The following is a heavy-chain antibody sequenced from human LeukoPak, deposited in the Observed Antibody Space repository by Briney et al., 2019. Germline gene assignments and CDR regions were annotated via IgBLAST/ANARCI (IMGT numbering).Heavy chain of an antibody. V-gene: IGHV4-59*01. CDR2: IYYSGST. CDR1: GGSISSYY. D-gene: IGHD3-10*01. J-gene: IGHJ6*03. Sequence: WETLSLTCTVSGGSISSYYWSWIRQPPGQGLEWIGYIYYSGSTNYNPSLKSRVTISVDTSKNQFSLKLSSVTAADTAVYYCARAAGLYYYYYMDVWVKGTTVTVSS. CDR3: ARAAGLYYYYYMDV.